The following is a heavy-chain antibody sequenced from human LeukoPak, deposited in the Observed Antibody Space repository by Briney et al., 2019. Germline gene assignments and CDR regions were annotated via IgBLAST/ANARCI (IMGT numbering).Heavy chain of an antibody. CDR1: GGSISSSSYY. Sequence: SETLSLTCTVSGGSISSSSYYWGWIRQPPGKGLEWIGYIYYSGSTNYNPSLKSRVTISVDTSKNQFSLKLSSVTAADTAVYYCASLGMATISPFFDYWGQGTLVTVSS. CDR2: IYYSGST. CDR3: ASLGMATISPFFDY. J-gene: IGHJ4*02. D-gene: IGHD5-24*01. V-gene: IGHV4-61*05.